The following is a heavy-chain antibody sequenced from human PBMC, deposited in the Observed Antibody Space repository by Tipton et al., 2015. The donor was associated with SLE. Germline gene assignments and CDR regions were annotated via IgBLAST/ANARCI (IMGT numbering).Heavy chain of an antibody. CDR1: GFTLRSYW. CDR2: INQDGSEK. V-gene: IGHV3-7*03. D-gene: IGHD3-22*01. Sequence: SLRLSCAASGFTLRSYWMNWVRQAPGKGLEGVGNINQDGSEKYYVDSVKGRFTISRDNAKNSLYLQMDSLRAEDTAVYYCARDSSASSEYFQHWGQGTLVTVSS. CDR3: ARDSSASSEYFQH. J-gene: IGHJ1*01.